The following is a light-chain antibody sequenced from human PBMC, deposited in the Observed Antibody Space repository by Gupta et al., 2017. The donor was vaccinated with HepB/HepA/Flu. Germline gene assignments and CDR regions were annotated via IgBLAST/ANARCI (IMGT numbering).Light chain of an antibody. J-gene: IGLJ2*01. CDR1: TGAVTSGHY. V-gene: IGLV7-46*01. CDR3: YLSDYGVAV. Sequence: QAVVSPAPSLPVSPGGTVTLTCGSSTGAVTSGHYPYWFQQKTGQAHRTLIYDVNKRHSWTHARFSGSLGGGKAVLTLAGAQHEDEADYYCYLSDYGVAVFGGGTKLTVL. CDR2: DVN.